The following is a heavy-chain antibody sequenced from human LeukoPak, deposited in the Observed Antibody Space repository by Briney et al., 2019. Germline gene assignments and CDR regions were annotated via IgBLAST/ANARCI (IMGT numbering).Heavy chain of an antibody. Sequence: GGSLRLSCAVSGITLSNYGMSWVRQAPGKGLEWFSGISGSGGSTYYEDSVKGRFTIFRDNSKNTVYLQMNSLRAEDTAVYYCAKTTTGYSSGRYPGWPVDYWGQGTLVTVSS. CDR3: AKTTTGYSSGRYPGWPVDY. CDR2: ISGSGGST. J-gene: IGHJ4*02. D-gene: IGHD6-19*01. V-gene: IGHV3-23*01. CDR1: GITLSNYG.